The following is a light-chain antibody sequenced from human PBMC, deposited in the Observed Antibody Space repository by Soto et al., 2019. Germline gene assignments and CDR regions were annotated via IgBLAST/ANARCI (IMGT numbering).Light chain of an antibody. CDR2: EDD. V-gene: IGLV1-51*02. CDR3: GTWDSRLSAYV. J-gene: IGLJ1*01. Sequence: QSVLPQPPSVSAAPGQKVTISCSGSSSDVGSNFVSWYHQVPGSAPKLLISEDDKRPSGISDRFSGSRSGTSATLGITGLQTGDEADYYCGTWDSRLSAYVFGTGTKVTVL. CDR1: SSDVGSNF.